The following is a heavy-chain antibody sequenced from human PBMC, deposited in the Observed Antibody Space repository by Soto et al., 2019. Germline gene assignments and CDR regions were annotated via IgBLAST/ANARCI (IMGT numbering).Heavy chain of an antibody. CDR1: GYTFTGYY. CDR2: INPNSGGT. J-gene: IGHJ6*02. Sequence: GASVKVSCKASGYTFTGYYMHWVRQAPGQGLEWMGWINPNSGGTNYAQKFQGWVTMTRDTSISTAYMELSRLRSDDTAVYYCARSFRGATPYYYYGMDVWGQGTTVTVSS. CDR3: ARSFRGATPYYYYGMDV. V-gene: IGHV1-2*04. D-gene: IGHD1-26*01.